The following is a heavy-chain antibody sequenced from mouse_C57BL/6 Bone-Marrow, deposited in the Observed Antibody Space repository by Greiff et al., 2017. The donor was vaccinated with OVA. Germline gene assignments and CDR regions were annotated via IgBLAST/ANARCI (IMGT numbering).Heavy chain of an antibody. J-gene: IGHJ1*03. D-gene: IGHD1-1*01. CDR1: GYTFTDYY. CDR3: ARRRRLGYFDV. Sequence: EVQLQQSGPELVKPGASVTISCKASGYTFTDYYMNWVKQSHGKSLEWIGDINPNNGGTSYNQKFKGKATLTVDKSSSTAYMELRSLTSEDSAVYYCARRRRLGYFDVWGTGTTVTVSS. V-gene: IGHV1-26*01. CDR2: INPNNGGT.